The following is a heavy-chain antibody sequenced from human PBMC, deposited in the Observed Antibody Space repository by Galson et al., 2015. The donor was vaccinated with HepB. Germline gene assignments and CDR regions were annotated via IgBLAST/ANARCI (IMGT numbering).Heavy chain of an antibody. Sequence: SVKVSCKVSGYNFINYGFSWVRQAPGQGLEWMGWISGDNGNTNYAQKFQGRLTMTTDKSTSTAYMELRSLISDDTALYYCARDNRKHIWSGDYTGFWFDPWGQGTLVTVSS. CDR3: ARDNRKHIWSGDYTGFWFDP. CDR2: ISGDNGNT. J-gene: IGHJ5*02. D-gene: IGHD3-3*02. V-gene: IGHV1-18*04. CDR1: GYNFINYG.